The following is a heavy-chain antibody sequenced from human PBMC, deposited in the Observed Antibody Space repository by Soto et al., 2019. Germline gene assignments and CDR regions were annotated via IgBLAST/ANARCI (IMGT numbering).Heavy chain of an antibody. CDR1: GFTFTSSA. Sequence: SVKVSCKASGFTFTSSAVQWVRQARGQRLEWIGWIVVGSGNTNYAQKFQERVTITRDMSTSTAYMELSSLRSEDTAVYYCAAVDLFLLTAAYYTVMYFRAQGTAV. CDR3: AAVDLFLLTAAYYTVMYF. J-gene: IGHJ6*02. D-gene: IGHD2-21*02. CDR2: IVVGSGNT. V-gene: IGHV1-58*01.